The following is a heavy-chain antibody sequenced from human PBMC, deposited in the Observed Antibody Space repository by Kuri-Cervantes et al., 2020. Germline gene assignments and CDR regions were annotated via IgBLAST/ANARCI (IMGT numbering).Heavy chain of an antibody. Sequence: KVSCKGSGYSFTNYWIGWVRQMPGKGLEWMGIIYPDDSDTRYSPSFQGQVTISADKSISTAYLQWSSLKASDTAIYYCARGYWYFDLWGRGTLVTVSS. V-gene: IGHV5-51*01. CDR1: GYSFTNYW. J-gene: IGHJ2*01. CDR3: ARGYWYFDL. CDR2: IYPDDSDT.